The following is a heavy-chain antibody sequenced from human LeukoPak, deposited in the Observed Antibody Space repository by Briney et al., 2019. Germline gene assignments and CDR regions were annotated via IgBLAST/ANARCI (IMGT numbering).Heavy chain of an antibody. J-gene: IGHJ4*02. V-gene: IGHV3-23*01. Sequence: PGGSLRLSCAASGFTFSNYAMSWVRQAPGKGLEWFSAISGSGGAIYYADSVKGRFTISRDNSKNTLYLQMNSLRAEDTAVYYCAKSNCGGDCYADYWGQGTLVTVSS. CDR3: AKSNCGGDCYADY. D-gene: IGHD2-21*02. CDR1: GFTFSNYA. CDR2: ISGSGGAI.